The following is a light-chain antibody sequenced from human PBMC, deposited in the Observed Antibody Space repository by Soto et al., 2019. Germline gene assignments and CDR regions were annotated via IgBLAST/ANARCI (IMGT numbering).Light chain of an antibody. CDR2: EVS. J-gene: IGLJ1*01. CDR1: SSDVGGYNY. CDR3: ISYAGSNLLYV. V-gene: IGLV2-8*01. Sequence: LTQPPPASGSPGQSVTISCTGTSSDVGGYNYVSWYQQHPGKAPKLMIYEVSKRPSGVPDRFSGSKSGNTASLTVSGLQAEDEADYYCISYAGSNLLYVFGTGTKVTVL.